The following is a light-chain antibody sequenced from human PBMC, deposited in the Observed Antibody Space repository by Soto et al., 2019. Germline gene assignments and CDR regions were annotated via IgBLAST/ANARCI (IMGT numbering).Light chain of an antibody. CDR3: QQYNSYPFT. V-gene: IGKV1-5*03. CDR1: ESISSW. J-gene: IGKJ3*01. Sequence: DIQMTQSPSTLSASVGGRVTITCRASESISSWLAWYQQKPGKAPKLLIYKASILESGVPSRFSGSGFGTEFTLTITSLQPDDFATYYCQQYNSYPFTFGPGTKVDIK. CDR2: KAS.